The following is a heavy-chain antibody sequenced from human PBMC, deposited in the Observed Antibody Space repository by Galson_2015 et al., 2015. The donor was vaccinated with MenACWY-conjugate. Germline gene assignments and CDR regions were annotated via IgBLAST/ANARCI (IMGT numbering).Heavy chain of an antibody. Sequence: SLRLSCAASGFSFVDYTMNWFRQAPGKGLVWVGVIRSKAYGETTEYAASVKGRFIISRDDSKTTAYLQINSLKTEDTAVYYRARVPSLAAYYVDYWGQGTLLTVSS. CDR3: ARVPSLAAYYVDY. CDR2: IRSKAYGETT. J-gene: IGHJ4*02. V-gene: IGHV3-49*03. CDR1: GFSFVDYT. D-gene: IGHD6-19*01.